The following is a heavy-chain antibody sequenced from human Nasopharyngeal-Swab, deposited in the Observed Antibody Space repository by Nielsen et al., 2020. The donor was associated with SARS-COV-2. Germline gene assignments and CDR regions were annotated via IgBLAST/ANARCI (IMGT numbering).Heavy chain of an antibody. CDR1: GFTFSNAW. D-gene: IGHD2-2*01. J-gene: IGHJ6*02. CDR3: TTDSRVVPAAIRYYYGMDV. Sequence: GESLKIPCAASGFTFSNAWMSWVRQAPGKGLEWVGRIKSKTDGGTTDYAAPVKGRFTISRDDSKNTLYLQMNSLKTEDTAVYYCTTDSRVVPAAIRYYYGMDVWGQGTTVTVSS. V-gene: IGHV3-15*01. CDR2: IKSKTDGGTT.